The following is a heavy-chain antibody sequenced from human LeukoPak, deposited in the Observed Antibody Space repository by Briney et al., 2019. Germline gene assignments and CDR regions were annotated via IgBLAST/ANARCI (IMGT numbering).Heavy chain of an antibody. D-gene: IGHD2-2*01. V-gene: IGHV3-30*04. CDR3: AKERMYRAFDI. Sequence: GGSLRLSCAASGFTFSSYAMHWVRQAPGKGLEWVAVISYDGSNKYYADSVKGRFTISRDNSKNTLYLQMNSLRAEDTAVYYCAKERMYRAFDIWGQGTMVTVSS. J-gene: IGHJ3*02. CDR1: GFTFSSYA. CDR2: ISYDGSNK.